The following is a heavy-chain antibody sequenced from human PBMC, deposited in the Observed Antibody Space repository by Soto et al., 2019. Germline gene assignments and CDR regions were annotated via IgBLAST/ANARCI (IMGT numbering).Heavy chain of an antibody. CDR1: GFTFSNAW. Sequence: GGSLRLSCAASGFTFSNAWMTWVRQAPGKGLEWVGRIKSKTDGGTTDYAEPVKGRFAISRDDSNNMVYLQMNSLKIEDTAVYYCTTDSYSTIIIVRFDYWGHGTLVTVSS. D-gene: IGHD3-22*01. J-gene: IGHJ4*01. V-gene: IGHV3-15*07. CDR3: TTDSYSTIIIVRFDY. CDR2: IKSKTDGGTT.